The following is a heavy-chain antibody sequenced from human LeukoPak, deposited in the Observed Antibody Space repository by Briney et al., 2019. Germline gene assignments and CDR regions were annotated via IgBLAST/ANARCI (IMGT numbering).Heavy chain of an antibody. CDR2: IKQDGSEK. J-gene: IGHJ4*02. CDR1: GFTFNKFW. Sequence: GGSLRLSCAASGFTFNKFWMSWVRQAPGKGLEWVANIKQDGSEKNYVDSVKGRFTISRDNAESSVSLQMNSLRAEDTAVYYCARDSVTRGFDYWGQGTLVTVSS. D-gene: IGHD4-17*01. CDR3: ARDSVTRGFDY. V-gene: IGHV3-7*01.